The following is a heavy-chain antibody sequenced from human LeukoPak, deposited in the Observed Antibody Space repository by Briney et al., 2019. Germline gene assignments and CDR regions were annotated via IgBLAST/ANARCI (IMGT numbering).Heavy chain of an antibody. CDR3: VRDLRNSRGVYVDAFDI. CDR2: IYYSGSI. Sequence: PSETLSLTCTVSGGSLTSYHWNWIRPPPGKGLEWIGYIYYSGSIEYNPSLKSRVTMSVDTPKNQFSLKLSSVTAADTAVYYCVRDLRNSRGVYVDAFDIWGQGTIVTVSS. J-gene: IGHJ3*02. D-gene: IGHD3-10*01. V-gene: IGHV4-59*01. CDR1: GGSLTSYH.